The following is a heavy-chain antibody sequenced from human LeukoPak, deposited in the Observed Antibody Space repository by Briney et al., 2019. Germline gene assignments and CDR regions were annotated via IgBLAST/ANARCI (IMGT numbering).Heavy chain of an antibody. Sequence: GGTLRLSCAASGFTFSYSIIWVRQAPGKGLEWVSSISSSSSYIYYADSLKGRFTISRDNAKNSLYLQMNSLRAEDTAVYYCARASGWYQRGPDYYYYYMDVWGKGTTVTVSS. D-gene: IGHD6-19*01. J-gene: IGHJ6*03. CDR3: ARASGWYQRGPDYYYYYMDV. CDR2: ISSSSSYI. CDR1: GFTFSYS. V-gene: IGHV3-21*01.